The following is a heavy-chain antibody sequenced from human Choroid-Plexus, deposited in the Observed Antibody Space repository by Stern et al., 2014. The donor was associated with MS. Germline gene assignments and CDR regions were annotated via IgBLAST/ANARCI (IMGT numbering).Heavy chain of an antibody. D-gene: IGHD3-3*01. Sequence: QVQLGQSGAEVKKPGASVKVSCKTSGYIFTGYYIHWVRQAPGHGLEWMAWINPHTGGTKYAQKFQGRVTMSRDTSISTAYVELSSLTSDDTAVYYCARDQRGITIFGVVTDYYYLGMDVWGQGTTVTVSS. CDR2: INPHTGGT. CDR3: ARDQRGITIFGVVTDYYYLGMDV. V-gene: IGHV1-2*02. CDR1: GYIFTGYY. J-gene: IGHJ6*02.